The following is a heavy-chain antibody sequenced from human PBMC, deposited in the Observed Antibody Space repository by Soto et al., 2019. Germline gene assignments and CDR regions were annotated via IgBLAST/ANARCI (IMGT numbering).Heavy chain of an antibody. CDR2: INAGNGNT. J-gene: IGHJ4*02. Sequence: QVQLVQSGAEVKKPGASVKVSCKASGYTFTSYAMHWVRQAPGQRLEWMGWINAGNGNTKYSQKFHGRVTITRETSASTSYVELRSLRSEDTAVYYCARRVGLYSNYDYWGQGTLVTVSS. CDR1: GYTFTSYA. V-gene: IGHV1-3*01. CDR3: ARRVGLYSNYDY. D-gene: IGHD2-2*02.